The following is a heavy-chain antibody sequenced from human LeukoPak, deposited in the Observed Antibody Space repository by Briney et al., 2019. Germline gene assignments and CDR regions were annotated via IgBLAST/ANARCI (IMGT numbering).Heavy chain of an antibody. Sequence: SETLSLTCTVSGGSISSSSYYWGWIRQPPGKGLEWIGSIYYSGSTNYNPSLQSRISISVDTSKSQFSLNLTSVTAADTAVYYCARGYGNRQWLVGFWGQGTLVTVSS. CDR3: ARGYGNRQWLVGF. D-gene: IGHD6-19*01. CDR1: GGSISSSSYY. CDR2: IYYSGST. V-gene: IGHV4-39*07. J-gene: IGHJ4*02.